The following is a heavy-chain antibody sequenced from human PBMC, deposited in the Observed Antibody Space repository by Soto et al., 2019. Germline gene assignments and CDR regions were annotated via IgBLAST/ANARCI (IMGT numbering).Heavy chain of an antibody. V-gene: IGHV3-30-3*01. J-gene: IGHJ4*02. CDR2: ISYDGSNK. D-gene: IGHD1-26*01. CDR3: ARDYRSSIVGATGFDY. Sequence: GGSLRLSCTASGFTFSSYAIHWGRQAPGKGLEWVAVISYDGSNKYYADSVKGRFTISRDNSENTLYLQMNSLRAEDTAVYYCARDYRSSIVGATGFDYWGQGTLVTVSS. CDR1: GFTFSSYA.